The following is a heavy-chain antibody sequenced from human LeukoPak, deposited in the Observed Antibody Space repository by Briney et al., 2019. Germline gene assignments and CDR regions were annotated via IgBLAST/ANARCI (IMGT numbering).Heavy chain of an antibody. CDR1: GGSFSDYS. V-gene: IGHV4-34*01. Sequence: PSETLSLTCAVYGGSFSDYSWTWIRQPPGKGLEWIGEINHSGSTNYNPSLKSRVTISVDTSKNQFSLKLSSVTAADTAVYYCARAFYPGYYSYMAVWGKGTTVTVSS. D-gene: IGHD3-3*02. CDR3: ARAFYPGYYSYMAV. CDR2: INHSGST. J-gene: IGHJ6*03.